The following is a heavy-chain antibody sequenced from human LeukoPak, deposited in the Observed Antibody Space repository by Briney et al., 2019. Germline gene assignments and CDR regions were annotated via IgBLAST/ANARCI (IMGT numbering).Heavy chain of an antibody. Sequence: SSETLSLTCTVSGGSISSSSYYWGWIRQPPGKGLEWIGSIYYSGSTYYNPSLKSRVTISVDTSKNQFSLKLSSVTAADTAVYYCARGGSGWYGYWGQGTLVTVSS. J-gene: IGHJ4*02. CDR2: IYYSGST. V-gene: IGHV4-39*01. CDR3: ARGGSGWYGY. CDR1: GGSISSSSYY. D-gene: IGHD6-19*01.